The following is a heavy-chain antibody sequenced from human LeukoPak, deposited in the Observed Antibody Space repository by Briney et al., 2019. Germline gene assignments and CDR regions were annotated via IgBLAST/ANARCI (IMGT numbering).Heavy chain of an antibody. CDR2: VGGRGDST. J-gene: IGHJ4*02. V-gene: IGHV3-23*01. Sequence: GGSLRLSCAASGFTFSSYAMSWVRQAPGKGLEWVSAVGGRGDSTFYADSVKGRFTISRDNSKNTLHLQMNSLRADDTAVYYCAKHRMVRGLFTDYYFYDWGQGTLVTVSS. CDR1: GFTFSSYA. CDR3: AKHRMVRGLFTDYYFYD. D-gene: IGHD3-10*01.